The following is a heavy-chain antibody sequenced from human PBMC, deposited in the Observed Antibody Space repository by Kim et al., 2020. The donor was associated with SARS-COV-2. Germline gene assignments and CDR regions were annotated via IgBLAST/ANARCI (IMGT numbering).Heavy chain of an antibody. Sequence: GGSLRLSCAASGFTFSSHSMNWVRQAPGKGLELVSFISSSSSYINYADSVKGRFTTSRDNVKQTLYLQMNSLRDEDTAVYFCARDSPVVEAARGDYGVD. D-gene: IGHD2-2*01. CDR3: ARDSPVVEAARGDYGVD. V-gene: IGHV3-21*01. CDR2: ISSSSSYI. J-gene: IGHJ6*01. CDR1: GFTFSSHS.